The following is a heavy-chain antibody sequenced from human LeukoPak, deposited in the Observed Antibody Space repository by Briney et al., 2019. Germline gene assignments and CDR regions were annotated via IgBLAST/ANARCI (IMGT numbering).Heavy chain of an antibody. Sequence: ASVKVSCKASGYTFTSYDIHWVRPATGQGLEWMGWMNPNSGNTGYAQKFQGRVTMTRNTSISTAYMELSSLRSEDTAVYYCARGPYGAVAGTFGDLDYWGQGTLVTVPS. CDR2: MNPNSGNT. CDR3: ARGPYGAVAGTFGDLDY. V-gene: IGHV1-8*01. J-gene: IGHJ4*02. CDR1: GYTFTSYD. D-gene: IGHD6-19*01.